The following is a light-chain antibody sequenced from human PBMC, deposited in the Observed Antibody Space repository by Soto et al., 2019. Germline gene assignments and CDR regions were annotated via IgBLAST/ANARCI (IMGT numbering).Light chain of an antibody. Sequence: EIVMTQSPATLSVSPGERATLSCRASQSVSSNLAWYQQKPGQAPRLLIYGASTRATVIPARFSGSGSGTEFTLTISSLQSEDFAVYYCQQYNNWPQTFGQATKLEIK. CDR1: QSVSSN. J-gene: IGKJ2*01. CDR3: QQYNNWPQT. CDR2: GAS. V-gene: IGKV3-15*01.